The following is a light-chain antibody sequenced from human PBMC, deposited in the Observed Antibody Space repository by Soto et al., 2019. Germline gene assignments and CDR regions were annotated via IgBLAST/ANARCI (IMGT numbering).Light chain of an antibody. CDR1: SSDVGAYNY. J-gene: IGLJ3*02. V-gene: IGLV2-8*01. Sequence: QSALTQPPSASGSPGQSVTISCTGTSSDVGAYNYVSWYQQYPGKAPKLMIYEVTKRPSGVPDRFSGSKSDKTASLTVSGLKPEDEADYYCTSYAGSNIWVFGGGTKVTVL. CDR3: TSYAGSNIWV. CDR2: EVT.